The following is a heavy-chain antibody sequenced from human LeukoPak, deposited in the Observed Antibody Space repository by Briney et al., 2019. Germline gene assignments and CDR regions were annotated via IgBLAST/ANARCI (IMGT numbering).Heavy chain of an antibody. CDR3: ATSPRIVLMVYAWYFDY. Sequence: DSVKVSCKVSGYTLTELSMHWVRQAPGKGLEWMGGFDPEEGETNYAQKFQGRVTMTEDTSTDTAYMELSSLRSEDTAVYYCATSPRIVLMVYAWYFDYWGQGTLVTVSS. D-gene: IGHD2-8*01. CDR1: GYTLTELS. CDR2: FDPEEGET. J-gene: IGHJ4*02. V-gene: IGHV1-24*01.